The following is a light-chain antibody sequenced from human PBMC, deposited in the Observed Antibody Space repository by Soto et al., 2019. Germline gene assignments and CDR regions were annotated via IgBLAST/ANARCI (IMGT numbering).Light chain of an antibody. Sequence: EIVLTQSPGTLSLSPGERATLSCRASQSVSSSYLAWYQQKPGQAPRLLIYGASSRATGIPDRFSGSGSGRDFPLTISRLAAEDFAVYYCQQYGSSPYTFGQGTKLEIK. CDR1: QSVSSSY. CDR2: GAS. J-gene: IGKJ2*01. V-gene: IGKV3-20*01. CDR3: QQYGSSPYT.